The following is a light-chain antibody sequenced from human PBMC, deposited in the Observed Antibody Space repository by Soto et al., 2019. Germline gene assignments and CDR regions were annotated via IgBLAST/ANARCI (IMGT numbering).Light chain of an antibody. CDR1: RGIGST. CDR2: DTS. Sequence: EVVMTQSPATLSVSPGERATLSCRASRGIGSTLAWYQQKPGQTPRLLIYDTSTRATGVPARFIGSASGTEFTLTITSLQSEDFATYYCQQSYSSPPTFGQGTKVEIK. J-gene: IGKJ1*01. V-gene: IGKV3-15*01. CDR3: QQSYSSPPT.